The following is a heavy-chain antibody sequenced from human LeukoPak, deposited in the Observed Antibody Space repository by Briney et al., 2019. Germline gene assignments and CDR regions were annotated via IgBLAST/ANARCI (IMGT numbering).Heavy chain of an antibody. D-gene: IGHD2-2*01. CDR3: ANLGYCSSTSCYWRVAFDI. Sequence: GSSVKVSCKASGGTFSSYAISWVRQAPGQGLEWMGGIIPIFGTANYAQKFQGRVTITTDESTSTAYMELSSLRSEDTAVYYCANLGYCSSTSCYWRVAFDIWGQGTMVTVSS. CDR1: GGTFSSYA. CDR2: IIPIFGTA. V-gene: IGHV1-69*05. J-gene: IGHJ3*02.